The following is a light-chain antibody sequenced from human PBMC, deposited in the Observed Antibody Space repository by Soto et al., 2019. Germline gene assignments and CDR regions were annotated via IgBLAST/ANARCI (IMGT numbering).Light chain of an antibody. J-gene: IGLJ1*01. CDR1: NSDIGAYKF. V-gene: IGLV2-8*01. CDR2: AVT. Sequence: QSALTQTPSASGSPGQSVTISCTGTNSDIGAYKFDSWYQQHPGQAPKLIIYAVTKRPSGVPDRFSGSKSGNTASLTVSGLQAEDEADYYCSSYAGSNIWVFGTGTKLTVL. CDR3: SSYAGSNIWV.